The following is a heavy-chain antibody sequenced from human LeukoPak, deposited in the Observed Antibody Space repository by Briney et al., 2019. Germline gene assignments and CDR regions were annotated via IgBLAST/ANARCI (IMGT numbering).Heavy chain of an antibody. J-gene: IGHJ4*02. CDR1: GFTFTNYA. CDR3: ARHDSYIPY. CDR2: ISDVEKIP. Sequence: QTGGSLRPSCAASGFTFTNYAMSWVRQAPGKGLEWVSGISDVEKIPYYSDSVKGRFTISRDNSKKTVYLQMNNLRAEDTAVYFCARHDSYIPYWGQGIPVTVSS. V-gene: IGHV3-23*01. D-gene: IGHD3-10*01.